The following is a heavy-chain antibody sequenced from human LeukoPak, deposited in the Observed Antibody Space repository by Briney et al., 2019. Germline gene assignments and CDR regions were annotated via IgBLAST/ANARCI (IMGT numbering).Heavy chain of an antibody. V-gene: IGHV1-2*02. J-gene: IGHJ3*02. D-gene: IGHD6-25*01. CDR2: INPNSGGT. Sequence: GASVKVSCKASGHTFTDYYMHWVRQAPGQGLEWMGWINPNSGGTNYAQKFQGRVTMTSDTSISTAYMELSRLRSDDTAVYFCARGAPAAGDDPFDIWGQGTVVTVSS. CDR1: GHTFTDYY. CDR3: ARGAPAAGDDPFDI.